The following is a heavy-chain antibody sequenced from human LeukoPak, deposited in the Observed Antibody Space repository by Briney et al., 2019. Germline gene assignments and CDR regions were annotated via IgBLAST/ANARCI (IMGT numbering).Heavy chain of an antibody. D-gene: IGHD2-15*01. CDR2: IYYSGST. J-gene: IGHJ4*02. Sequence: PSQTLSLTCTVSGGSISGIDYYWRWIRQPPGKGLEWIGNIYYSGSTYYNPSLQSRLTISIDTSKNQFSLKLNSVTAADTAVYYCARAGFCSGGSCLGADYWGQGTLVTVSS. CDR3: ARAGFCSGGSCLGADY. CDR1: GGSISGIDYY. V-gene: IGHV4-30-4*01.